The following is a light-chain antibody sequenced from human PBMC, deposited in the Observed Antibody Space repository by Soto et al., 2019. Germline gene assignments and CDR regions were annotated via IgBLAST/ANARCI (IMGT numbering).Light chain of an antibody. CDR3: QQYNSNSWT. Sequence: DIQMTQSPSTLSASVGDRVTITCRASQSIAIWLAWYQQKPGKAPNLLIYDASTLESGVPSRFSGSRSGTEFTLTISSLQPDDFATYYCQQYNSNSWTFGQGTKVDIK. CDR1: QSIAIW. CDR2: DAS. V-gene: IGKV1-5*01. J-gene: IGKJ1*01.